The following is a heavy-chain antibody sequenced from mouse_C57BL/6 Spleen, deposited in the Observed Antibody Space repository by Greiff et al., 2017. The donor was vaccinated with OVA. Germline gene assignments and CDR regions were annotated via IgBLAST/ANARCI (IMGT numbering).Heavy chain of an antibody. CDR2: IDPSDSYT. J-gene: IGHJ2*01. D-gene: IGHD2-3*01. Sequence: VQLQQPGAELVMPGASVKLSCKASGYTFTSYWMHWVKQRPGQGLEWIGEIDPSDSYTNYNQKFKGKSTLTVDKSSSTAYMQLSSLTSEDSAVYYCARPDGYHYFDYWGQGTTLTVSS. CDR3: ARPDGYHYFDY. V-gene: IGHV1-69*01. CDR1: GYTFTSYW.